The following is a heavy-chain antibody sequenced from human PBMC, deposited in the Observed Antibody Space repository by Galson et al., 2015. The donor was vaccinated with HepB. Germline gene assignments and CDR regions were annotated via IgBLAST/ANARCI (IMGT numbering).Heavy chain of an antibody. J-gene: IGHJ4*02. V-gene: IGHV2-5*01. CDR3: AHKTSVTTFDF. CDR2: IYWNDDK. CDR1: GFSLRTSGLG. D-gene: IGHD4-11*01. Sequence: PALVKPTQTLALTCTFSGFSLRTSGLGVGWVRQAPGQALEWLALIYWNDDKSYRPSLKNRLTISKDTSKSQVVLTMTNISPVDTATYYCAHKTSVTTFDFWGQGTLVPVSS.